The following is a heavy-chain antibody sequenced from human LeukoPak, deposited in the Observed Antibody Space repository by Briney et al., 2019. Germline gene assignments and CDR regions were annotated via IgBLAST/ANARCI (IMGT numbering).Heavy chain of an antibody. CDR3: ATDPNPYSSTSGYFDF. Sequence: ASVKVSCKASGYTFTSYYMHWVRQAPGQGPEWMGIINPSGGSTSYAQKFQGRVTLTRDTSMSTVYMELSSLRSEDTAVYYCATDPNPYSSTSGYFDFWGQGTLVTVSS. D-gene: IGHD6-13*01. CDR2: INPSGGST. J-gene: IGHJ4*02. CDR1: GYTFTSYY. V-gene: IGHV1-46*01.